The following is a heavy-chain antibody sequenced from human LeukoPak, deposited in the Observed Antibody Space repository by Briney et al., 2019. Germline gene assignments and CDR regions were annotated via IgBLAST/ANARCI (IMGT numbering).Heavy chain of an antibody. CDR1: GFTFSSYS. Sequence: PGGSLRLSCAASGFTFSSYSMNWVRQAPGKGLEWVSYISSSSSTIYYADSVKGRFTISRDNAKNSLYLQMNSLRAEDTAVYYCARENYYDSSGYPNDYWGQGTLVTVSS. CDR3: ARENYYDSSGYPNDY. D-gene: IGHD3-22*01. J-gene: IGHJ4*02. V-gene: IGHV3-48*01. CDR2: ISSSSSTI.